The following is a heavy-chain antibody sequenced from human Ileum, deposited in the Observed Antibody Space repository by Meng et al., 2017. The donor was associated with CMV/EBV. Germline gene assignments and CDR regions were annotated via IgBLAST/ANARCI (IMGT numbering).Heavy chain of an antibody. V-gene: IGHV1-2*06. CDR2: IKPSTGDT. CDR3: TREGFDY. Sequence: SVNLSCKASGYTFTGYWMHWVRQAPGQGLEWMGRIKPSTGDTNYAQKFQGRVTVTRDTSISTVYMELNSLTSDDTAVYYCTREGFDYWGQGALVTLSS. J-gene: IGHJ4*02. CDR1: GYTFTGYW.